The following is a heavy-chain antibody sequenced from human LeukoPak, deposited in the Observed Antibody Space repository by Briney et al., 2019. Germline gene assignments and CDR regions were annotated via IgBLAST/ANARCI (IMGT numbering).Heavy chain of an antibody. Sequence: GGSLRLSCSASGFTFSTYWMSWVRQAPGKGLEWVANMKRDGSEIYYVDSVRGRFTISRDNARNSLYLQMNSLRAEDTAVYYCATGWYSFDYWGQGTLVTVSS. CDR2: MKRDGSEI. V-gene: IGHV3-7*01. J-gene: IGHJ4*02. CDR1: GFTFSTYW. D-gene: IGHD6-19*01. CDR3: ATGWYSFDY.